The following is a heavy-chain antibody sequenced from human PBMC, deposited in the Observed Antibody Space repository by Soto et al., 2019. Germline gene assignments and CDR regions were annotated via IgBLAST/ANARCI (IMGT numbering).Heavy chain of an antibody. J-gene: IGHJ5*02. CDR3: ARGDVSSSSWWFDP. CDR2: TYYSGST. Sequence: PSETLSLTCTVSGGSISSGGYYWSWIRQHPGQGREGIGYTYYSGSTYYNPSLKSRVTISVDTSKNQFSLKLSSVTAADTAVYSCARGDVSSSSWWFDPWGQGTLVTVSS. D-gene: IGHD6-13*01. V-gene: IGHV4-31*03. CDR1: GGSISSGGYY.